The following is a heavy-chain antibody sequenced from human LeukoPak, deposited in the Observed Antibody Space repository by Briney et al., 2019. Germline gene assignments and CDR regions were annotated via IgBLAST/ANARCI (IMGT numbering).Heavy chain of an antibody. D-gene: IGHD1-26*01. CDR1: GFTFSDHY. J-gene: IGHJ4*02. CDR3: TRVVLVGTTYSYFDY. V-gene: IGHV3-72*01. Sequence: GGSLRLSCAASGFTFSDHYMDWVRQAPGKGLEWVGRTRKKTNSYTTEYAASVKGRFTISRDDSRNSLYLQMDSLKAEDTAVYFCTRVVLVGTTYSYFDYWGQGTLVTVSS. CDR2: TRKKTNSYTT.